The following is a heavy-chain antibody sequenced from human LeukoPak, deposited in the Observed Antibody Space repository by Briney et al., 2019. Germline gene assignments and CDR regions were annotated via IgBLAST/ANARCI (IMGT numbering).Heavy chain of an antibody. CDR1: GYSFASYW. D-gene: IGHD6-25*01. Sequence: GESLKISCKGSGYSFASYWIGWVRQMPGKGLEWMGIIYPGDSDTRYSPSFQGQVTISADKSISTAYLQWSSLKASDTAMYYCGSPAGGPASAGHDAFDIWGQGTMVTVSS. CDR2: IYPGDSDT. CDR3: GSPAGGPASAGHDAFDI. J-gene: IGHJ3*02. V-gene: IGHV5-51*01.